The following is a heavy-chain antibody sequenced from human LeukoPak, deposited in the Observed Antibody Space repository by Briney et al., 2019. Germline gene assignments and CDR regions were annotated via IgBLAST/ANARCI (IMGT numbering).Heavy chain of an antibody. V-gene: IGHV3-48*01. CDR2: ISSSSTI. CDR1: GFTFSSYS. J-gene: IGHJ6*03. Sequence: RSGGSLRLSCAASGFTFSSYSMNWVRQAPGKGLEWVSYISSSSTIYYADSVKGRFTISRDNAENSLYLQMNSLRAEDTAVYYCARDPKVSSYYDFWSGYYYMDVWGKGTTVTVSS. D-gene: IGHD3-3*01. CDR3: ARDPKVSSYYDFWSGYYYMDV.